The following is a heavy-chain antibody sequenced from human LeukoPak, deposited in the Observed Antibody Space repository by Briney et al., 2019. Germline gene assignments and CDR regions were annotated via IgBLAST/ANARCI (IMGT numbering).Heavy chain of an antibody. D-gene: IGHD6-19*01. Sequence: PGRSLRLSCAASGFTFSSYGMHWVRQAPGKGLEWVAVISYDGSNKYYADSVKGRSTISRDNSKNTLYLQMNSLRAEDTAVYYCAKALQWLADYWGQGTLVTVSS. J-gene: IGHJ4*02. CDR1: GFTFSSYG. CDR3: AKALQWLADY. CDR2: ISYDGSNK. V-gene: IGHV3-30*18.